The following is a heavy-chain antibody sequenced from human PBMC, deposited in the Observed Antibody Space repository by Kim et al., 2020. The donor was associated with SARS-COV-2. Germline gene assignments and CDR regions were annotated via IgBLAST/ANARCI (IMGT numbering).Heavy chain of an antibody. CDR2: ISTDGHNR. D-gene: IGHD6-19*01. CDR3: AKEVGSSGSAGYFDP. V-gene: IGHV3-30*04. CDR1: GFALSDSV. J-gene: IGHJ5*02. Sequence: GGSLRLSCSVSGFALSDSVIHWVRQAPGKGLEWLTLISTDGHNRPYADSVKGRFTISRDTSTNTVFLDMSSLRTDDMVVYYCAKEVGSSGSAGYFDPWGQGTPVTVSS.